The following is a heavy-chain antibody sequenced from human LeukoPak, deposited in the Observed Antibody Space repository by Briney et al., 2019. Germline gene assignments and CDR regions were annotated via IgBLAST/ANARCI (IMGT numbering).Heavy chain of an antibody. V-gene: IGHV4-39*07. CDR3: ARVHYSGSFAFDY. CDR1: GGSISSGSYY. J-gene: IGHJ4*02. CDR2: IYHSGST. D-gene: IGHD1-26*01. Sequence: SETLSLTCTVSGGSISSGSYYWVWIRQPPGKGLEWIGEIYHSGSTNYNPSLKSRVTISVDTSKNQFSLKLSSVTAADTAVYYYARVHYSGSFAFDYWGQGTLVTVSS.